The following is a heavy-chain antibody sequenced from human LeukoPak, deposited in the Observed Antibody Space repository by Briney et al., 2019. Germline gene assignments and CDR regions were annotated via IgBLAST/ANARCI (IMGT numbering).Heavy chain of an antibody. Sequence: VASVKVSCKASGYTFTGYYMHWVRQAPGQGLEWTGWINPNSGGTNYAQKFQGRVTMTRDTSTSTANIELYSLRSDDTAVYYCTRGGRDYGDTRFDPWGQGTLVTVSS. V-gene: IGHV1-2*02. J-gene: IGHJ5*02. CDR3: TRGGRDYGDTRFDP. CDR2: INPNSGGT. D-gene: IGHD4-17*01. CDR1: GYTFTGYY.